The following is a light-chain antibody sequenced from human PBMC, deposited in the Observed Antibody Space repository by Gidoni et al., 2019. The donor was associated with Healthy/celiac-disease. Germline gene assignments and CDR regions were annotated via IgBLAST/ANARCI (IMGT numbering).Light chain of an antibody. V-gene: IGKV1D-13*01. J-gene: IGKJ4*01. CDR3: QQFNNYPMLT. CDR2: DAS. CDR1: QGISSA. Sequence: AIQFTQSPSSLAASVGDRVTITCRASQGISSALAWYQQKPGKAPKLLIYDASSLESGVPSRFSGSGSGTDFTLTISSLQPEDFATYYCQQFNNYPMLTFGGGTKVEIK.